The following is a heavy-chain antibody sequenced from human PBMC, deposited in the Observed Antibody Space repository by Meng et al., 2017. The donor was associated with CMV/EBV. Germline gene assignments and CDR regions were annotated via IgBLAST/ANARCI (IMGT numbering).Heavy chain of an antibody. Sequence: SETLSLTCTVSGGSIRTSSFYWGWIRQPPGKGLEWIGNIYYNGITYYKPSLKSRVTISVDTSKNQFSLKLSSVTAADTAVYYCARAVVPDATFDPWGQGTLVTVSS. CDR3: ARAVVPDATFDP. CDR1: GGSIRTSSFY. CDR2: IYYNGIT. J-gene: IGHJ5*02. D-gene: IGHD2-2*01. V-gene: IGHV4-39*07.